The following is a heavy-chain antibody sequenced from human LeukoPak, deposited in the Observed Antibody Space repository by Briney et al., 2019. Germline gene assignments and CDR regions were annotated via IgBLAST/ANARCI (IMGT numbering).Heavy chain of an antibody. CDR3: AILTYYYDSSGHDAFDI. Sequence: GGSLRLSCAASGFTFSSYGMHWVRQAPGKGLEWVAVISYDGSNKYYADSVKGRFTISRDNSKNTLYLQMNSLRAEDTAVYYCAILTYYYDSSGHDAFDIWDQGTMVTVSS. D-gene: IGHD3-22*01. J-gene: IGHJ3*02. CDR1: GFTFSSYG. V-gene: IGHV3-30*03. CDR2: ISYDGSNK.